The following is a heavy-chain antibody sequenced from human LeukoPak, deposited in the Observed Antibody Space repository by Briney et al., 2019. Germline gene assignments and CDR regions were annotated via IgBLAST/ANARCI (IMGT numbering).Heavy chain of an antibody. CDR1: GFTFSSFG. Sequence: GGSLRLSCAASGFTFSSFGMNWVRQGPGKGLEWVSSITGSGETTHYADSVKGRFTISRDNSKNTLYLQMNSLRAEDTAVYYCARVLNYYDSSGYYFSYWGQGTLVTVSS. CDR2: ITGSGETT. CDR3: ARVLNYYDSSGYYFSY. V-gene: IGHV3-23*01. J-gene: IGHJ4*02. D-gene: IGHD3-22*01.